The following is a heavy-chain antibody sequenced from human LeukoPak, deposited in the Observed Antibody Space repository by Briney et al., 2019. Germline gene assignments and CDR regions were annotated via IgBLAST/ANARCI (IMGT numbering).Heavy chain of an antibody. Sequence: GGSLRLSCAASGFPFSSHSMIWVRQAPGKGLEWVSYISGTGNTMYYADSVKGRFTISRDNAKNSLYLQMNSLRAEDTAVYYCARESFDPWGQGTLVTVSS. CDR1: GFPFSSHS. CDR3: ARESFDP. J-gene: IGHJ5*02. V-gene: IGHV3-48*04. CDR2: ISGTGNTM.